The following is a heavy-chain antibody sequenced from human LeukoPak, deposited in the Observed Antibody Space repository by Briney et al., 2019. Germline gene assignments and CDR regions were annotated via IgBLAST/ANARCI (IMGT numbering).Heavy chain of an antibody. D-gene: IGHD5-18*01. V-gene: IGHV4-59*01. Sequence: PSETLSLTCTVSGGSISSYYWSWIRQPPGKGLEWIGYIYYSGSTNYNPSLKSQVTISVDTSKNQFSLKLSSVTAADTAVYYCARDPGSYGYYFDYWGQGTLVTVSS. J-gene: IGHJ4*02. CDR1: GGSISSYY. CDR2: IYYSGST. CDR3: ARDPGSYGYYFDY.